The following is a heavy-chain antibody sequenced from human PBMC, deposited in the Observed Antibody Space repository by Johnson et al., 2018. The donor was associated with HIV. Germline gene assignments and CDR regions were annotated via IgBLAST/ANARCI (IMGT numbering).Heavy chain of an antibody. CDR2: ISFDGSTK. CDR1: GFTFSSHW. Sequence: QVQLVESGGALVQPGGSLRLSCAASGFTFSSHWMHWVRQAPGKGLEWVAVISFDGSTKYYADSVKGRLTISRDNSKNTLYLQMNSLRAEDTAVYYCASALCTWGAFDIWGQGTMVTVSS. CDR3: ASALCTWGAFDI. V-gene: IGHV3-30*03. D-gene: IGHD2-8*01. J-gene: IGHJ3*02.